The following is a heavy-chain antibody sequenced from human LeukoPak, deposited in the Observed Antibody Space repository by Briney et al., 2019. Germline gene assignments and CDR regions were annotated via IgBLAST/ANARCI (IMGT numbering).Heavy chain of an antibody. V-gene: IGHV4-59*12. CDR2: IYYSGRT. J-gene: IGHJ4*02. Sequence: KPSETLSLTCTVSGGSISSYYWSWIRQPPGKGLEWIGYIYYSGRTNYNPSLKSRVTISVDTSKNQFSLKLSSVTAADTAVYYCARGSQSLGYCSGGSCRAKIFDYWGQGTLVTVSS. D-gene: IGHD2-15*01. CDR3: ARGSQSLGYCSGGSCRAKIFDY. CDR1: GGSISSYY.